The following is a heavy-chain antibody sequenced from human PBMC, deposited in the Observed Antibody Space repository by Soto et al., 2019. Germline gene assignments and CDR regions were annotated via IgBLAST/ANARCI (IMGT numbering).Heavy chain of an antibody. Sequence: VQLVESGGGLVQPGGSLRLSCAASGFTVSSNYMNWVRQAPGKGLEWLSVLYSGAGTYYADSVKDRFTISRDNSKNTLYLQLNSLRAEDTAIYSCARECGGDCSNAFDLWGQGTMVTVPP. J-gene: IGHJ3*01. CDR1: GFTVSSNY. D-gene: IGHD2-21*01. CDR2: LYSGAGT. CDR3: ARECGGDCSNAFDL. V-gene: IGHV3-66*01.